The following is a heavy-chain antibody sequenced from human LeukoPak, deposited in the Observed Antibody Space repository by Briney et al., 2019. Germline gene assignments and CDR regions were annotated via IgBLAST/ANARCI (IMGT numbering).Heavy chain of an antibody. CDR1: GYTFTSYG. J-gene: IGHJ4*02. CDR2: ISAYNGNT. D-gene: IGHD3-10*01. CDR3: ARVSSRTMLWFGVDPPLPPNE. Sequence: ASVKVSCKASGYTFTSYGISWVRQAPGQGLEWMGWISAYNGNTNYAQKLQGRVTMTTDTSTSTAYMELRSLRSDDTAVYYCARVSSRTMLWFGVDPPLPPNEWGQGTLVTVSS. V-gene: IGHV1-18*01.